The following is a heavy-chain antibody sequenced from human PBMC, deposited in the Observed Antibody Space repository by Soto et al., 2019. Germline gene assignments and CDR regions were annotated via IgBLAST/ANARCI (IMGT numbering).Heavy chain of an antibody. CDR3: ARFSGSYYYAMDV. CDR2: INHSGVT. CDR1: GGSFSGYY. J-gene: IGHJ6*02. D-gene: IGHD6-19*01. V-gene: IGHV4-34*01. Sequence: SETLSLTCAVYGGSFSGYYWPWIRQPPGKGLEWIGEINHSGVTNYKPSLKRRVTISVDTSKNQFSLQLKSVTAADTALYYCARFSGSYYYAMDVWGQGSTVT.